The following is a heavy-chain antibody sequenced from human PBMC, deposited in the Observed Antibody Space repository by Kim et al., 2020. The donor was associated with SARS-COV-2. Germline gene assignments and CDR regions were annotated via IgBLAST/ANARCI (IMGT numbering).Heavy chain of an antibody. CDR3: ARYTDSSGYYHFDY. Sequence: GGSLRLSCAASGFTFSSYAMSWVRQAPGKGLEWVSAISGSGGSTYYADSVKGRFTISRDNSKNTLYLQMNSLRAEDTAVYYCARYTDSSGYYHFDYWGQGTLVTVSS. V-gene: IGHV3-23*01. D-gene: IGHD3-22*01. CDR1: GFTFSSYA. CDR2: ISGSGGST. J-gene: IGHJ4*02.